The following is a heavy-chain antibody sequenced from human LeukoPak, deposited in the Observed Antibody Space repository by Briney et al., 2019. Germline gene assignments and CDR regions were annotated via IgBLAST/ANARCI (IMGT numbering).Heavy chain of an antibody. CDR3: ARGGGEITFGGVIANYYYYMDV. V-gene: IGHV4-34*01. Sequence: SETLSLTCAVYGGSFSGYYWSWIRQPPGKGLEWIGEINHSGSTNYNPSLKSRVTISVDTSKDQFSLKLSSVTAADTAVYYCARGGGEITFGGVIANYYYYMDVWGKGTTVTVSS. CDR2: INHSGST. J-gene: IGHJ6*03. CDR1: GGSFSGYY. D-gene: IGHD3-16*02.